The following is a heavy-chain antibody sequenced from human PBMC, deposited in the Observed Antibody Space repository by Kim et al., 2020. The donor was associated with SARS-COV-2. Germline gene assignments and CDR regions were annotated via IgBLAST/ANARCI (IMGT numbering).Heavy chain of an antibody. CDR2: INPSGGST. V-gene: IGHV1-46*01. D-gene: IGHD3-22*01. CDR3: ARDFEGYYDSSGYYKPHDY. Sequence: ASVKVSCKASGYTFTSYYMHWVRQAPGQGLEWMGIINPSGGSTSYAQKFQGRVTMTRDTSTSTVYMELSSLRSEDTAVYYCARDFEGYYDSSGYYKPHDYWGQGTLVTVSS. J-gene: IGHJ4*02. CDR1: GYTFTSYY.